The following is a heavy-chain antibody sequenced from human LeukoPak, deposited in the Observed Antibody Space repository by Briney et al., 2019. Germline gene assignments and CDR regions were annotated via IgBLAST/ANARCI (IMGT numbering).Heavy chain of an antibody. J-gene: IGHJ4*02. CDR1: GGSISSGSYY. Sequence: PSETLSLTCTVSGGSISSGSYYWSWIRQPAGKGLEWIGRIYTSGSTNYNPSLKSRVTISVDTSKNQFSLKLSSVTAADTAVYYCARARDGYNLYFDYWGQGTLVTVSS. V-gene: IGHV4-61*02. CDR2: IYTSGST. D-gene: IGHD5-24*01. CDR3: ARARDGYNLYFDY.